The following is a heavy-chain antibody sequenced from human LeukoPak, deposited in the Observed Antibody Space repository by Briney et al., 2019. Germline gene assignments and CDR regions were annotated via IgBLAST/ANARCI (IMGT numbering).Heavy chain of an antibody. V-gene: IGHV3-30*02. Sequence: PGGSLRLSCAASGFTFTYSGLHWVRQAPGKGLEWVSFISYDGSNKYYADSVKGRFTISRDNSENTLYLQMDSLGPEDTAVYFCAKDLGDTYDTAQYWGQGTLVTVSS. D-gene: IGHD3-9*01. CDR3: AKDLGDTYDTAQY. J-gene: IGHJ4*02. CDR2: ISYDGSNK. CDR1: GFTFTYSG.